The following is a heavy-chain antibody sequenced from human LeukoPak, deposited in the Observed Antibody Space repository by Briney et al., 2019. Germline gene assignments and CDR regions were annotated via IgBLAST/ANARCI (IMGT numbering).Heavy chain of an antibody. CDR3: ARDSSSGWDMWWFDP. CDR2: IYYSGST. V-gene: IGHV4-59*01. D-gene: IGHD6-19*01. J-gene: IGHJ5*02. CDR1: GGSISSYY. Sequence: PSETLSLTCTVSGGSISSYYWSWIRQPPGKGLEWIGYIYYSGSTNYNPSLKSRVTISVDTSKNQFSLKLSSVTAADTAVYYCARDSSSGWDMWWFDPWGQGTLVTVSS.